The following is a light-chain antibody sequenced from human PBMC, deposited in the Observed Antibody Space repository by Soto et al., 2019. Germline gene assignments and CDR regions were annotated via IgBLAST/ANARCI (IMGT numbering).Light chain of an antibody. Sequence: ERFTVSCRASQDIRSWLAWYQQKPGKAPKLLIYAASSLQRGVPSRFSGSGSGTNFTLTISSLQAEDFATYYCQQAKSPGAFGQGTKVDI. V-gene: IGKV1D-12*01. CDR1: QDIRSW. CDR3: QQAKSPGA. CDR2: AAS. J-gene: IGKJ1*01.